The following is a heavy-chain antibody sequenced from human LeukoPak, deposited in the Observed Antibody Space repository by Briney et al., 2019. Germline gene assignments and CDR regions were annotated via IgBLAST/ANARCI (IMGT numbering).Heavy chain of an antibody. D-gene: IGHD2/OR15-2a*01. CDR3: ARSSYYAPLDY. CDR1: GGSISSGDYY. Sequence: SETLSLTXTVSGGSISSGDYYWSWIRQPPGKGLEWIGYIYYSGSTYYSPSLKSRVTISVDTSKNQFSLKLSSVTAADTAVYYCARSSYYAPLDYWGQGTLVTVSS. V-gene: IGHV4-30-4*08. CDR2: IYYSGST. J-gene: IGHJ4*02.